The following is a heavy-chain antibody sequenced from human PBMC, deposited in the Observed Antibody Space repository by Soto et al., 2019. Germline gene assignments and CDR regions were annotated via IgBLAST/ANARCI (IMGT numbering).Heavy chain of an antibody. Sequence: ASVKVSCKASGYSFTSYGVTWVRQAPGQGLEWMGWINTFNGNTNYAQNLQGRVSMTTDTSTSTVYMDLRSLRSDDTAVYYCARDHYYVSGTLYDYGMDVWGQGTTVTVSS. V-gene: IGHV1-18*01. J-gene: IGHJ6*02. CDR1: GYSFTSYG. CDR3: ARDHYYVSGTLYDYGMDV. D-gene: IGHD3-10*01. CDR2: INTFNGNT.